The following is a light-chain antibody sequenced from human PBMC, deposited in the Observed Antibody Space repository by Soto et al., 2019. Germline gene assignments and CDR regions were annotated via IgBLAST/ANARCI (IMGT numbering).Light chain of an antibody. CDR2: WAS. V-gene: IGKV4-1*01. CDR1: QSVLYSSNNKNY. Sequence: DIVMTQSPDSLAVSLGERATINCKSSQSVLYSSNNKNYLAWYQQKPGQTPKLLIYWASTRESGVPDRFSGSGSETDFTLTISSLQAEDVAVYYCHEHYDTPRTFGQGTKVEIK. CDR3: HEHYDTPRT. J-gene: IGKJ1*01.